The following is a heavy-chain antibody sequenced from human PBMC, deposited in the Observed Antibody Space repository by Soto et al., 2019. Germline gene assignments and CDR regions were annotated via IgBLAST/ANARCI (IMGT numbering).Heavy chain of an antibody. CDR1: GFTFSSYA. CDR2: CSGSGGST. CDR3: AKELTIFEPPRPHPQH. Sequence: GGSLRLSCAASGFTFSSYAMSWVRQAPGKGLAWVSACSGSGGSTYYADSVKGRFTISRDNSKNTLYLQMNSLRAEDTALYYCAKELTIFEPPRPHPQHWGQGTLVTVSS. D-gene: IGHD3-3*01. V-gene: IGHV3-23*01. J-gene: IGHJ1*01.